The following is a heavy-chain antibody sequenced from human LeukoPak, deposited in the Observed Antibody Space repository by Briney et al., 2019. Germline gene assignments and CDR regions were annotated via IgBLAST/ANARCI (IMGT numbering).Heavy chain of an antibody. CDR1: GGSISSGDYY. Sequence: SETLSLTCTVSGGSISSGDYYWNWIRQPPGKGLEWIGYIYYSGSTYYNPSLKSRVTISVDTSKNQFSLKLSSVTAADTAVYYCARGLRYCSGGSCLRYFDYWGQGTLVTVSS. CDR2: IYYSGST. CDR3: ARGLRYCSGGSCLRYFDY. J-gene: IGHJ4*02. V-gene: IGHV4-30-4*01. D-gene: IGHD2-15*01.